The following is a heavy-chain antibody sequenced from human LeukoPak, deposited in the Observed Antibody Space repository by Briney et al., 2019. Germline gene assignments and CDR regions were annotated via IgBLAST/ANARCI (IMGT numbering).Heavy chain of an antibody. J-gene: IGHJ4*02. CDR2: ISAYNGNT. Sequence: ASVKVSCTASGYTFTSYGISWVRQAPGQGLEWMGWISAYNGNTNYAQKLQGRVTMTTDTSTSTAYMELRSLRSDDTAVYYCARDNSELYYFDYWGQGTLVTVSS. CDR1: GYTFTSYG. CDR3: ARDNSELYYFDY. D-gene: IGHD1-7*01. V-gene: IGHV1-18*01.